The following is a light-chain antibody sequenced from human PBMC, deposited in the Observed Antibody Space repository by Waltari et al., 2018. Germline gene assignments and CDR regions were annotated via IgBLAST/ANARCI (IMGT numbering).Light chain of an antibody. CDR2: WAS. J-gene: IGKJ4*01. CDR1: HSFLYSSNNKNY. Sequence: DVVMTQSPDSLAVSLGERATNNCKSSHSFLYSSNNKNYLAWYQQRPRQPPKLLISWASTRESGVPDRFTGSGSGTDFTLTISSLQAEDVAVYYCQQYYDTPLTFGGGTKVEIK. V-gene: IGKV4-1*01. CDR3: QQYYDTPLT.